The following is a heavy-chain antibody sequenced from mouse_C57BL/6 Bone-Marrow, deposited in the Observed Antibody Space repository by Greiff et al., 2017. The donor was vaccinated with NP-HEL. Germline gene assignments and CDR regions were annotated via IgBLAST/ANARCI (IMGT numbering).Heavy chain of an antibody. CDR1: GYTFTDYN. CDR3: ARDITTVVAPFAY. CDR2: INPNNGGT. V-gene: IGHV1-22*01. Sequence: EVQLQQSGPELVKPGASVKMSCKASGYTFTDYNMHWVKQSHGKSLEWIGYINPNNGGTSYNQKFKGKATLTVNKSSSTAYMELRSLTSEDSAVYYCARDITTVVAPFAYWGQGTLVTVSA. D-gene: IGHD1-1*01. J-gene: IGHJ3*01.